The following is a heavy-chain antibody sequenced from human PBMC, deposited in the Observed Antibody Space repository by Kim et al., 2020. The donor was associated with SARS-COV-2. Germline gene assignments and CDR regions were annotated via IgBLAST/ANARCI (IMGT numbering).Heavy chain of an antibody. CDR3: AKDLGYCSGGSGLYYYYGMDV. V-gene: IGHV3-30*18. D-gene: IGHD2-15*01. CDR2: ISYDGSNK. CDR1: GFTFSSYG. Sequence: GGSLRLSCAASGFTFSSYGMHWVRQAPGKGLEWVAVISYDGSNKYYADSVKGRFTISRDNSKNTLYLQMNSLRAEDTAVYYCAKDLGYCSGGSGLYYYYGMDVWGQGTTVTVSS. J-gene: IGHJ6*02.